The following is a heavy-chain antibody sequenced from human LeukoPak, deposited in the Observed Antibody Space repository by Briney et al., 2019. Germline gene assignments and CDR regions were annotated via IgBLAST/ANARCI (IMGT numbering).Heavy chain of an antibody. Sequence: ASVKVSCKASAYTSPNYGLTWVRQALGRGLEWMGWISTYNGNTQYAQKFQGRVTMTTDTPTKTVYMELRNLRSNDTAVYYCALPAKGAFFYYYMEVWGKGTTVTVSS. CDR3: ALPAKGAFFYYYMEV. J-gene: IGHJ6*03. D-gene: IGHD2-2*01. CDR2: ISTYNGNT. V-gene: IGHV1-18*01. CDR1: AYTSPNYG.